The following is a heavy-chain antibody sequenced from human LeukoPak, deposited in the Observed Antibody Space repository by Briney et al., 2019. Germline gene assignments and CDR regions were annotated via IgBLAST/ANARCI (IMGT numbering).Heavy chain of an antibody. D-gene: IGHD6-13*01. V-gene: IGHV1-18*01. CDR2: ISADNGNT. CDR3: ARGGLMGIAAAGTLY. J-gene: IGHJ4*02. CDR1: GYTFTSYA. Sequence: ASVKVSCKASGYTFTSYAISWVRQAPGQGLEWMGWISADNGNTDYAQRFQGRVTMTTDTSTSTAYMELSRLRSDDTAVYYCARGGLMGIAAAGTLYWGQGTLVTVSS.